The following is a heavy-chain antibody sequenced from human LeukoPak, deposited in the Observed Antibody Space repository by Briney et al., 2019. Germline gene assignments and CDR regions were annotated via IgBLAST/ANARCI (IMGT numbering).Heavy chain of an antibody. CDR3: AKEETTVIAPGLDY. Sequence: GWSLRLSCAASGFTFSSYAVSWVRQAPGKGLEWVSAISASGGSTYYANSVKGRFAISRDNSRNTVYLQMNSLRAEDTAVCYCAKEETTVIAPGLDYWGQGTQITVSS. J-gene: IGHJ4*02. CDR2: ISASGGST. V-gene: IGHV3-23*01. D-gene: IGHD4-23*01. CDR1: GFTFSSYA.